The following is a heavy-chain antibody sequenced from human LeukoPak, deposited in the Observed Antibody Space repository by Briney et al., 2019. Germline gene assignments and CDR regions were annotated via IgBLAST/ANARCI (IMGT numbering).Heavy chain of an antibody. D-gene: IGHD4-17*01. V-gene: IGHV2-5*02. CDR2: IYWDDAK. CDR3: AHRPTTGKWFDP. CDR1: GFSLSTSGVG. Sequence: ASGPTLVNPTQTLTLTCTFSGFSLSTSGVGVGWFRQPPRKALEWLALIYWDDAKRYSPSLKNRLTITQDTSNKQVVLTMTNMDPVDTATYYCAHRPTTGKWFDPWGQGTLVTVSS. J-gene: IGHJ5*02.